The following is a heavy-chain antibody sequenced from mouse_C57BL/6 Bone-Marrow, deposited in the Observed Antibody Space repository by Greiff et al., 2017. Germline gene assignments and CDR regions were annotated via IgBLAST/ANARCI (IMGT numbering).Heavy chain of an antibody. CDR3: ARYDGYYKAWFAD. CDR2: INPSNGGT. J-gene: IGHJ3*01. D-gene: IGHD2-3*01. V-gene: IGHV1-53*01. CDR1: GYTFTSYW. Sequence: QVQLQQPGTELVKPGASVTLSCKASGYTFTSYWMHWVKQRPGQGLEWIGNINPSNGGTNYNEKFKSKATLTVDKSSSTAYMQLSSLTSEDSAVYYCARYDGYYKAWFADWGQGTLVTVSA.